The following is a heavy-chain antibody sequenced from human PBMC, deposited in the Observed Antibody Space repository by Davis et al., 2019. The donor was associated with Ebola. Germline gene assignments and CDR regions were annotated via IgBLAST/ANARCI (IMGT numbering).Heavy chain of an antibody. CDR2: ISWNGGSI. V-gene: IGHV3-9*01. J-gene: IGHJ4*02. D-gene: IGHD6-19*01. CDR1: GFTFDDSA. CDR3: AKAPSHNSGWYYFDY. Sequence: SLKISCAASGFTFDDSAMHWVRQTPGKGLAWVSGISWNGGSIFYADSVKGRFTISRDNAKNSLYLQMNSLRTEDTALYYCAKAPSHNSGWYYFDYWGQGALVTVSS.